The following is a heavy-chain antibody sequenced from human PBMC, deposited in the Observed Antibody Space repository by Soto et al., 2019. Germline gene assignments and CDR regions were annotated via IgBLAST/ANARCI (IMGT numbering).Heavy chain of an antibody. Sequence: TSENLSLTSAVAGGSMVGQCWSWVRQTPGKGLEWIGHLHFRGYTNYNPSLQSRVTISSARSTNQVSLTLTSVTAADTAMYYCARHISNFRYYYYAMDVWGQGTTVTVSS. CDR3: ARHISNFRYYYYAMDV. D-gene: IGHD4-4*01. J-gene: IGHJ6*02. CDR2: LHFRGYT. V-gene: IGHV4-59*11. CDR1: GGSMVGQC.